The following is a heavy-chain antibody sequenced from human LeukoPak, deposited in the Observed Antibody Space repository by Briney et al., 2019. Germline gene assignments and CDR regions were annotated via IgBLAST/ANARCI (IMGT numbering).Heavy chain of an antibody. D-gene: IGHD6-13*01. Sequence: GASVKVSCKASGYSFTSYGVSWVRQAPGQGPEWMGWINIYNGNTNYAQKFQGRGTMTTDTSTSTAYMELRSLRSDDTAIYYCARDLTIVAAGTFGYWGQGTLVTVSS. V-gene: IGHV1-18*01. CDR3: ARDLTIVAAGTFGY. CDR2: INIYNGNT. J-gene: IGHJ4*02. CDR1: GYSFTSYG.